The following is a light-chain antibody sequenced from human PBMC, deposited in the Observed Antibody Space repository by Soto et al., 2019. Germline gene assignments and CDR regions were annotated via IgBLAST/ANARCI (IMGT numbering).Light chain of an antibody. CDR3: QQYYNWPPLT. J-gene: IGKJ4*01. V-gene: IGKV3-15*01. Sequence: EIVMTQSPATLSVSSGERATLSCRASQSVNTHLAWYQKKPGQAPRLLIYGASTRATGIPARFSGSGSGTEFTLTITSLQSEDFAVYDCQQYYNWPPLTFGGGTRGEIK. CDR1: QSVNTH. CDR2: GAS.